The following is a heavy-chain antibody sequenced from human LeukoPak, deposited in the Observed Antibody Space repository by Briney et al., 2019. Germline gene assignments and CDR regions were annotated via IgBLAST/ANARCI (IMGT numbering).Heavy chain of an antibody. CDR1: GGSISSSSYY. Sequence: SETLSLTCTVSGGSISSSSYYWGWIRQPPGKGLEWIGSIYYSGSTYYNPSLKSRVTISVDTSKNQFSLRLSSVTAADTAVYFCARGFRGDNFDYWGQGTLVTVSS. V-gene: IGHV4-39*07. J-gene: IGHJ4*02. D-gene: IGHD7-27*01. CDR3: ARGFRGDNFDY. CDR2: IYYSGST.